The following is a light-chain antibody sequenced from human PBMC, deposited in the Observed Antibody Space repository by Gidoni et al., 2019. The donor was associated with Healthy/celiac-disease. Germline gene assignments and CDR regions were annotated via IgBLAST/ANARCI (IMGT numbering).Light chain of an antibody. CDR2: NAS. CDR3: QKYNSWT. CDR1: QSISSW. V-gene: IGKV1-5*03. Sequence: IQMTQSPSTLSASVGDRVTITCRASQSISSWLAWYHPKPGKPPKLLIYNASRLESGVTSRFSGSGSGTEFTLTISRLQPDDFATYYCQKYNSWTFGQGTKVEIK. J-gene: IGKJ1*01.